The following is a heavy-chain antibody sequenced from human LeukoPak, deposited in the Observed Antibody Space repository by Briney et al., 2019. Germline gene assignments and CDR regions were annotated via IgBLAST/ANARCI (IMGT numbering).Heavy chain of an antibody. J-gene: IGHJ1*01. Sequence: GVSVQGSSQASGVAFRTYAISWVRPGPGQGLQWMGRGIPIIALTTTTQTSQGRVTITADKPPSTTYLERSTLTSHDTPLYFCARLAGLSGYKNATYWGQGTLVTVSS. V-gene: IGHV1-69*04. CDR1: GVAFRTYA. D-gene: IGHD5-12*01. CDR3: ARLAGLSGYKNATY. CDR2: GIPIIALT.